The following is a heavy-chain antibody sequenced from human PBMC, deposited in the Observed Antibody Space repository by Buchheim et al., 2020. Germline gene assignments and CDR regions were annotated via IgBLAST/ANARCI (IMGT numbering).Heavy chain of an antibody. CDR2: ISYDGSNK. V-gene: IGHV3-30*04. Sequence: QVQLVESGGGVVQPGRSLRLSCAASGFTFSSYAMHWVRQAPGKGLEWVAVISYDGSNKYYADSVKGRFTISRANSKNTLYLQMNSLRAEDTAVYYCARDRRGVVVAAATKYYYYGMDVWGQGTT. CDR1: GFTFSSYA. CDR3: ARDRRGVVVAAATKYYYYGMDV. D-gene: IGHD2-15*01. J-gene: IGHJ6*02.